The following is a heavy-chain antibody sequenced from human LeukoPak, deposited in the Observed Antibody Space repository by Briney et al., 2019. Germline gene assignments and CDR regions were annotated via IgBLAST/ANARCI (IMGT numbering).Heavy chain of an antibody. CDR3: AKGLSGFGRSIAVAGT. Sequence: GGSLRLSCAASGFTFSSYEMNWVRQAPGKGLVWVSAISGSGGSTYYADSVKGQFTISRDNSKNTLYLQMNSLRAEDTAVYYCAKGLSGFGRSIAVAGTWGQGTLVTVSS. CDR2: ISGSGGST. D-gene: IGHD6-19*01. J-gene: IGHJ4*02. V-gene: IGHV3-23*01. CDR1: GFTFSSYE.